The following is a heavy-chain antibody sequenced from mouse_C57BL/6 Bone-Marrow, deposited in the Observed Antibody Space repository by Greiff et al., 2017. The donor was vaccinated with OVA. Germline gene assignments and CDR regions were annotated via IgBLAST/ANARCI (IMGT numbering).Heavy chain of an antibody. D-gene: IGHD3-2*02. CDR1: GYTFTSYW. J-gene: IGHJ3*01. Sequence: QVQLQQPGAELVKPGASVKLSCKASGYTFTSYWMHWVKQRPGQGLEWIGMIHPNSGSTNYNEKFKSKATLTVDKSSSTAYMQLSRLTSEDSAVYYCARQLRAWFAYWGQGTLVTVSA. V-gene: IGHV1-64*01. CDR3: ARQLRAWFAY. CDR2: IHPNSGST.